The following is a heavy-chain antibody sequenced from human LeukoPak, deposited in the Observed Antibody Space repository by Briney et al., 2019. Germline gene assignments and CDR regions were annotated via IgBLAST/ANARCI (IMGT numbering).Heavy chain of an antibody. CDR1: GFTFSGFD. CDR2: ISSSGRPI. V-gene: IGHV3-48*02. D-gene: IGHD3-16*02. CDR3: ASRYPRSFEN. Sequence: GGSLRLSCAASGFTFSGFDMDWVRQAPGKGLEWISFISSSGRPISYADSVRGRFTISRDNAKNSLYLQMDSLRDEDTAVYYCASRYPRSFENWGQGTLVTVSS. J-gene: IGHJ4*02.